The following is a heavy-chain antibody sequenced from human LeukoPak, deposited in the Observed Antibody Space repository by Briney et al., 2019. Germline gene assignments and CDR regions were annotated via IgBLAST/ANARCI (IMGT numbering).Heavy chain of an antibody. V-gene: IGHV3-33*01. Sequence: GGSLRLSCAASGFTFGSHGMLWGRQAPGKGLEWVAVIWFDGSKEYYIDSVKGRFTISRDNAKNSLYLQMNSLRAEDTAVYYCARGGEDIVVVPAARERFDYWGQGTLVTVSS. CDR3: ARGGEDIVVVPAARERFDY. CDR2: IWFDGSKE. J-gene: IGHJ4*02. D-gene: IGHD2-2*01. CDR1: GFTFGSHG.